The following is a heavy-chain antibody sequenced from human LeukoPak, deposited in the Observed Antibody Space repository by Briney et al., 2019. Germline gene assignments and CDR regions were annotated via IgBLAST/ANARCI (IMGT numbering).Heavy chain of an antibody. V-gene: IGHV1-2*02. D-gene: IGHD3-10*01. CDR1: GYPXTGYF. CDR2: TNPNSGGT. CDR3: ARDFMVRGVTTPDY. Sequence: ASVTVSCKASGYPXTGYFIHWVRQAPGQGLEWMGWTNPNSGGTNYAQKFKGRVTMTRDSSISTAYMEVNMLRFDDTAVYYCARDFMVRGVTTPDYWGQGTLVTVSA. J-gene: IGHJ4*02.